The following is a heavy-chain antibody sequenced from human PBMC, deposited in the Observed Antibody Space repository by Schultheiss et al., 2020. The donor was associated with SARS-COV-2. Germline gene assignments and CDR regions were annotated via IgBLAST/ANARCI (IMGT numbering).Heavy chain of an antibody. V-gene: IGHV3-23*01. Sequence: GGSLRLSCAASGFIFKNYAMSWVRQAPGKGLEWVSALSGSGGSTYHADSVKGRFTISRDNSKNTLYLQMNSLRAEETAEYYCAKGGQTAMVTGFGYYYYYGMDVWGQGTTVTVSS. J-gene: IGHJ6*02. CDR1: GFIFKNYA. CDR2: LSGSGGST. D-gene: IGHD5-18*01. CDR3: AKGGQTAMVTGFGYYYYYGMDV.